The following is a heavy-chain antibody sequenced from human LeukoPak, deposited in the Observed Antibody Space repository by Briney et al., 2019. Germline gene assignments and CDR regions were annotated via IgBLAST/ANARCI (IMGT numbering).Heavy chain of an antibody. CDR3: AKVGQAYSSSLPFDY. CDR1: RFTFSSYA. V-gene: IGHV3-23*01. CDR2: ISGSGGST. Sequence: SGGSLRLSCAASRFTFSSYALSWVRQAPGKGLEWVSAISGSGGSTYYADSVKGRFTISRDNSKNTLYLQMNSLRAEDTAVYYCAKVGQAYSSSLPFDYWGQGTLVTVSS. D-gene: IGHD6-6*01. J-gene: IGHJ4*02.